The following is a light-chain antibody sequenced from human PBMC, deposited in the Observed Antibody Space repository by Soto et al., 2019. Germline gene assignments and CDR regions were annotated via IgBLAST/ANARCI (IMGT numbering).Light chain of an antibody. Sequence: DIQMTQSPSTLSASVGDRVTITCRASQSISSWLAWYQQKPGKAPKLLIYKAYSLESGVPSRFSGSGSGTEFTLSISSLQPDDFATYYCQQYTSYPLTFGGGTKVEIK. J-gene: IGKJ4*01. CDR2: KAY. CDR1: QSISSW. CDR3: QQYTSYPLT. V-gene: IGKV1-5*03.